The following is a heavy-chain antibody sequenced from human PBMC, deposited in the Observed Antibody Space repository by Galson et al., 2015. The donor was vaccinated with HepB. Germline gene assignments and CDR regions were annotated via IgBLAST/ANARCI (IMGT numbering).Heavy chain of an antibody. J-gene: IGHJ4*02. CDR2: IVVGSGNT. V-gene: IGHV1-58*02. CDR3: AADLGGYDFGLFDY. D-gene: IGHD5-12*01. CDR1: GFTFTSSA. Sequence: SVKVSCKASGFTFTSSAMQWVRQARGQRLEWIGWIVVGSGNTNYAQKFQERVTITRDMSTSTAYMELSSLRSEDTAVYYCAADLGGYDFGLFDYWGQGTLVTVSS.